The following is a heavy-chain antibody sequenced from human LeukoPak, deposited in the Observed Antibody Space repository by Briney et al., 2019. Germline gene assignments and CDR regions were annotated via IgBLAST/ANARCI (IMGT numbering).Heavy chain of an antibody. J-gene: IGHJ4*02. CDR1: GASISSYY. V-gene: IGHV4-59*08. CDR2: ISYSGST. CDR3: ARHPELYFFDY. D-gene: IGHD3-10*01. Sequence: SETLSLTCTVSGASISSYYWSWSRQPPGKGLEWIGYISYSGSTNYNPSLKSRVTISADTSKNQVSLTLSSVTAADTAVYYCARHPELYFFDYWGQGTLVTVSS.